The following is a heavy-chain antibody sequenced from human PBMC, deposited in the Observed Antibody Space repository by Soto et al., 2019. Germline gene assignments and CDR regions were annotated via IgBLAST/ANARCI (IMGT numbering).Heavy chain of an antibody. CDR3: AKDAVYGDGLWLVSD. V-gene: IGHV3-23*01. CDR2: ITGGGNA. J-gene: IGHJ4*02. Sequence: DVQLLESGGGLVQPGGSLRLSCVVSGFSFSYAIIWVRQAPGKGQEWVSGITGGGNAEYAASVKGRFTISRDYSKNTVYLQMNSLRAEDTAMYYSAKDAVYGDGLWLVSDWGQGTLVTVS. D-gene: IGHD2-21*02. CDR1: GFSFSYA.